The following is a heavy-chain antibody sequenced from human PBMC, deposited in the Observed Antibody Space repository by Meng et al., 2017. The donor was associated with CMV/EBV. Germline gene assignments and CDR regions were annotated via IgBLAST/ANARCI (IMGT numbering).Heavy chain of an antibody. CDR2: ISWNSGRI. CDR1: GFTFHDYA. V-gene: IGHV3-9*01. Sequence: SLKISCAASGFTFHDYAMHWVRQAPGKGLEWVSGISWNSGRIGYADSVQGRFTISRDNAKNSLYLQMKNLRVEDTALYYCAKDIYGASNYYYYGMDVWGQGTTVTVSS. D-gene: IGHD3-3*01. J-gene: IGHJ6*02. CDR3: AKDIYGASNYYYYGMDV.